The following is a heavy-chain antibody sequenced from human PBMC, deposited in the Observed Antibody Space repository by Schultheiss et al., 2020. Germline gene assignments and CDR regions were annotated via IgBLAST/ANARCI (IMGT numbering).Heavy chain of an antibody. CDR3: ATRKGPYSGSAPYHAFDI. CDR1: GFSFKDAW. V-gene: IGHV3-33*08. Sequence: GGSLRLSCTASGFSFKDAWMNWVRQAPGKGLEWVAVIWYDGSNKYYADSVKGRFTISRDNSKNTLYLQMNSLRAEDTAVYYCATRKGPYSGSAPYHAFDIWGQGTMVTVSS. D-gene: IGHD1-26*01. CDR2: IWYDGSNK. J-gene: IGHJ3*02.